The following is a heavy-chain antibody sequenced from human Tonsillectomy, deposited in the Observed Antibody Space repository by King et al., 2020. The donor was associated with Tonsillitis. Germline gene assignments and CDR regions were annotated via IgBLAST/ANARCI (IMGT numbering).Heavy chain of an antibody. Sequence: QLVQSGAAVKKPGESLKISCKASGYSYTSYWIGWVRPMPGKGLEWMGIIYPGDSDTRYSPSFQGQVTISADKSISTAYLQWSSLKASDTAMYYCARPRGEGSSLGWFDPWGQGTLVTVSS. D-gene: IGHD2-15*01. J-gene: IGHJ5*02. CDR3: ARPRGEGSSLGWFDP. CDR1: GYSYTSYW. CDR2: IYPGDSDT. V-gene: IGHV5-51*01.